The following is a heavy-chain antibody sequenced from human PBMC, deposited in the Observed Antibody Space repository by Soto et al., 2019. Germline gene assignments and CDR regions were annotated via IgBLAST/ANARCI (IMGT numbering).Heavy chain of an antibody. CDR2: INPSGGST. V-gene: IGHV1-46*01. J-gene: IGHJ4*02. D-gene: IGHD4-17*01. CDR1: GYTFTSYY. CDR3: ARDGPDYGDYV. Sequence: ASVKVSCKASGYTFTSYYMHWVRQAPGQGLEWMGIINPSGGSTSYTQKFQGRVTMTRDTSTSTVYMELSSLRSEDTAVYYCARDGPDYGDYVWGQGTLVTVSS.